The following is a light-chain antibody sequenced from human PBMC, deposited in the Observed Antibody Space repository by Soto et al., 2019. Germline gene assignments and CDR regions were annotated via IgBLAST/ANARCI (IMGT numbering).Light chain of an antibody. Sequence: IVWTQSPATLSSFPGDRVTLSCRASQYINTRLAWYQHRPGQAPRLLIYQTSIRAAGIPARFSASGSGTDFTLTISDVQPEDFALYYCHQRQSWPRTFGQGTKVDIK. J-gene: IGKJ1*01. V-gene: IGKV3-11*01. CDR1: QYINTR. CDR3: HQRQSWPRT. CDR2: QTS.